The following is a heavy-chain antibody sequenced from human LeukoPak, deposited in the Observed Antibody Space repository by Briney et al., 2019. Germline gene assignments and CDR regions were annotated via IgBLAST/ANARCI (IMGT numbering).Heavy chain of an antibody. Sequence: GGSLRLSCAASGFTFSSFGMHWVRQAPGKGLEWVAIIWSDGSNEVYIESVKGRFTISRDNSKNTLYLHMNSLRGEDTAMYFCARGCGGGPGCYILDYWGQGTLVTVFS. D-gene: IGHD2-15*01. J-gene: IGHJ4*02. CDR2: IWSDGSNE. CDR3: ARGCGGGPGCYILDY. V-gene: IGHV3-33*01. CDR1: GFTFSSFG.